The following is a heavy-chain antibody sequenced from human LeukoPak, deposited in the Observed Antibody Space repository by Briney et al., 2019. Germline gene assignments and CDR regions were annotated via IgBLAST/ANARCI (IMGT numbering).Heavy chain of an antibody. CDR1: GFTFDDYG. CDR2: ITWDSGSI. J-gene: IGHJ4*02. Sequence: GRSLRLSCAASGFTFDDYGIHWVRQAPGKGLEWVSGITWDSGSIGYADSVKGRFTISRDNAKNSLYLQMNSLRPEDTAVYYCAKDSTSRGYGYVDCFDSWGQGILVTVSS. CDR3: AKDSTSRGYGYVDCFDS. V-gene: IGHV3-9*01. D-gene: IGHD5-18*01.